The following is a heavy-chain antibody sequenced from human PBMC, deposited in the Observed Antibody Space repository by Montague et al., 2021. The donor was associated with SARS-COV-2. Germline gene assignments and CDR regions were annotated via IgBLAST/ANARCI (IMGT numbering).Heavy chain of an antibody. CDR3: ARHSVPPRSGSEGCFHY. V-gene: IGHV4-39*01. Sequence: SETLSLTCTVSGGSISSSGYYWGWIRQPPGKGLEWIGSMHYSGSTYFYPSLKSRVTISIDTSKNQFSLKLGSVTAADTAVYYCARHSVPPRSGSEGCFHYWGQGTLVTVSS. D-gene: IGHD3-10*01. J-gene: IGHJ4*02. CDR1: GGSISSSGYY. CDR2: MHYSGST.